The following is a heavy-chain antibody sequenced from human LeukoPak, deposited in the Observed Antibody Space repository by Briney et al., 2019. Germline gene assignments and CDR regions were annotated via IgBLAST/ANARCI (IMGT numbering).Heavy chain of an antibody. CDR3: ARGRGSYGSSGYYYPPNFDY. J-gene: IGHJ4*02. Sequence: ASVKVSCKASAYTFTAYYMHWARQAPGQGLEWMGWINPNSGDTNYAQKFQGRVTMTRDTSIGTAYMELSSLRSDDTAVYFCARGRGSYGSSGYYYPPNFDYWGQGTLVTVSS. CDR1: AYTFTAYY. CDR2: INPNSGDT. V-gene: IGHV1-2*02. D-gene: IGHD3-22*01.